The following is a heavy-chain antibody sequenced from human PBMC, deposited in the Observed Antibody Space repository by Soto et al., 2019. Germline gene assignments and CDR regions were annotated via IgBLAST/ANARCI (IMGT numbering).Heavy chain of an antibody. CDR3: ARDLGPYYDFWSGPFDY. CDR2: ISAYNGNT. Sequence: ASVKVSCKASGYTFTSYGISWVRQAPGQGLEWMGWISAYNGNTNYAQKLQGRVTMTTDTSTSTAYMELRSLRSDDTAVYYCARDLGPYYDFWSGPFDYWGQGTLVTVSS. J-gene: IGHJ4*02. D-gene: IGHD3-3*01. V-gene: IGHV1-18*01. CDR1: GYTFTSYG.